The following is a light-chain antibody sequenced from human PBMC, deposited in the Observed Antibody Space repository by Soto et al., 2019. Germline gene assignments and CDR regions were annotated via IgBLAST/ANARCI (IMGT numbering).Light chain of an antibody. J-gene: IGKJ1*01. CDR1: QSISSY. CDR2: AAS. Sequence: DIQMTHSPSSLSASVGDRVTIXXRASQSISSYLNWYQQKPGKAPKXVIYAASTLHSGVPPRFSGSGAGTDFTLTISSLQPEDFATYYCQQTLSFPPTFGQGTKV. V-gene: IGKV1-39*01. CDR3: QQTLSFPPT.